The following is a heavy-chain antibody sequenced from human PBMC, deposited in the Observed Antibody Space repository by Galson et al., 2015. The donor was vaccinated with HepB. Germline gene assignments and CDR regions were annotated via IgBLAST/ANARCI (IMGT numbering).Heavy chain of an antibody. CDR2: IYWNDEK. Sequence: PALVKPTPTLTLTCTFSGFSLTTFGVGVGWIRRPPGKALEWLALIYWNDEKRYSPSLKTRLTITKDTSKNQVVLTMTNVDPVDTATYHCARSIDYFDYWSQGTLVTVSS. CDR1: GFSLTTFGVG. D-gene: IGHD2-21*01. J-gene: IGHJ4*02. V-gene: IGHV2-5*01. CDR3: ARSIDYFDY.